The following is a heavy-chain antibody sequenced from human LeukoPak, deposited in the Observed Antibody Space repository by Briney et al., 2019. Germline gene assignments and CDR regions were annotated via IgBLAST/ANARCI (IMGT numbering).Heavy chain of an antibody. Sequence: GGSLRLSCVASGFTFNTYWIHWVRQGPGKGLVWVPLTSADGTTTTYANSVKGRFTVSRDNARNTLYLLMNSLRGEDAAVYYCARGLAGAYRIMDVWGQGTTVTVS. CDR2: TSADGTTT. CDR3: ARGLAGAYRIMDV. J-gene: IGHJ6*02. V-gene: IGHV3-74*01. CDR1: GFTFNTYW. D-gene: IGHD6-19*01.